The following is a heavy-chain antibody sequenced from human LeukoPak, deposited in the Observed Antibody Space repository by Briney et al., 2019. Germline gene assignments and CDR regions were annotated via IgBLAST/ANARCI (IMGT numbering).Heavy chain of an antibody. J-gene: IGHJ3*02. V-gene: IGHV4-39*07. CDR1: GGSISSSSYY. Sequence: SETLSLTCTVSGGSISSSSYYWGWIRQPPGKGLEWIGSIYYSGSSYYNPSLKSRVTISVDTSKNQFSLKLSSVTAADTAVYYCARVHSSDYYYSPQDALDIWGQGSMVTVSS. CDR2: IYYSGSS. D-gene: IGHD3-22*01. CDR3: ARVHSSDYYYSPQDALDI.